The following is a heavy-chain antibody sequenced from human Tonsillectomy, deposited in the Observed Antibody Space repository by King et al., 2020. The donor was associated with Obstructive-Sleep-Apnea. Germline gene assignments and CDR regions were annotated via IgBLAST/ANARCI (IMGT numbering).Heavy chain of an antibody. CDR3: ARIGSFGSGSDARDH. D-gene: IGHD3-10*01. CDR2: INPNSGGT. V-gene: IGHV1-2*02. J-gene: IGHJ4*02. Sequence: QLVQSGAEVKKPGASVKVSCKASGYTFTGYYMHWVRQAPGQGLEWMGWINPNSGGTNYAQKFQGRVTMTRDTSISTAYMELSRLRSDDTAVYYCARIGSFGSGSDARDHWGQGTLVTVSS. CDR1: GYTFTGYY.